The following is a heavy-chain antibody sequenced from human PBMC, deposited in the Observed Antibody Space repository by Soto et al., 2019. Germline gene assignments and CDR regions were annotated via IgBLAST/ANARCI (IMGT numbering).Heavy chain of an antibody. CDR2: IYHSGST. J-gene: IGHJ6*02. V-gene: IGHV4-30-2*01. CDR1: GGTISMGGYS. D-gene: IGHD2-21*02. CDR3: ARGGVTTYPYGMDV. Sequence: PSETLPLTCAVSGGTISMGGYSWSWFRQPPGKGLEWIGYIYHSGSTYYNPSLKSRVTISVDRSKNQFSLKLSSVTAPGTAVYYCARGGVTTYPYGMDVWGQGT.